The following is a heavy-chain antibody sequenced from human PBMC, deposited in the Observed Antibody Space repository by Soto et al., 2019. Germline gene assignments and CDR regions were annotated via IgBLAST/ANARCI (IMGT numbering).Heavy chain of an antibody. Sequence: ASVKVSRKTSGYTFTSFGISWVRQAPGQGLEWMGWITTDKGKTNYAQKFQGRVTMTTDTSTSTAYMELRSLRSDDTAVYYCAMIKSRTPTTSAFDYWGQGTLVTVSS. CDR3: AMIKSRTPTTSAFDY. CDR2: ITTDKGKT. J-gene: IGHJ4*02. D-gene: IGHD3-16*01. CDR1: GYTFTSFG. V-gene: IGHV1-18*01.